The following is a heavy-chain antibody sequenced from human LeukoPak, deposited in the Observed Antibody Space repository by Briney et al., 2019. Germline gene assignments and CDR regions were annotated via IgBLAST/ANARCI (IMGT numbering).Heavy chain of an antibody. J-gene: IGHJ3*02. CDR3: ARDPGIGSSWLDAFDI. Sequence: SSETLSLTCTVSGGSISSYYWSWIRQPAGKGLEWIGRIYTSGSTNYNPSLKSRATMSVDTSKNQFSLKLSSVNAAATAVYYCARDPGIGSSWLDAFDIWGQGTMVTVSS. CDR1: GGSISSYY. V-gene: IGHV4-4*07. CDR2: IYTSGST. D-gene: IGHD6-13*01.